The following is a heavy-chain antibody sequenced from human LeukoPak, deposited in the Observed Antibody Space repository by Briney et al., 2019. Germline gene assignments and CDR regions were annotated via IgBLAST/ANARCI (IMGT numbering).Heavy chain of an antibody. CDR3: ARHVDTALIGAFHI. V-gene: IGHV4-59*08. CDR1: GTSISSYY. Sequence: SETLSLTCTVSGTSISSYYWSWLRQPPGKGPEWIGYVTYTGSKYNPSLKSRVTISTDRSKEEVSLRLSSVTAADTAMYFCARHVDTALIGAFHIWGQGTMVTVS. J-gene: IGHJ3*02. CDR2: VTYTGS. D-gene: IGHD5-18*01.